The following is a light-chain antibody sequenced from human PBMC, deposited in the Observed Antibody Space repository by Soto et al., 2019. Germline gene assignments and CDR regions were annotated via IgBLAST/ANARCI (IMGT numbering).Light chain of an antibody. CDR3: LRYNAFSQT. V-gene: IGKV1-5*01. CDR2: DAS. J-gene: IGKJ1*01. CDR1: QSMNDW. Sequence: DIQMTQSPSTLSASVGDRVNITCRASQSMNDWLAWYQQKPGKAPKVLIYDASSLQSGVPSRFSGSGSGTEFTLTIDSLQPDDVATYYCLRYNAFSQTFGQGTKVDIK.